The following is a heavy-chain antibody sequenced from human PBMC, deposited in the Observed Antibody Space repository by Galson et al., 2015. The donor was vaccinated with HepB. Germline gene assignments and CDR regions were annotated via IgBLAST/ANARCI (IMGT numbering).Heavy chain of an antibody. CDR2: IIPILGIA. CDR3: ARDTYCGGDCYSNYWYFDL. D-gene: IGHD2-21*02. Sequence: SVKVSCKASGGTFSSYTISWVRQAPGQGLEWMGRIIPILGIANYAQKFQGRVTITADKSTSTAYMELSSLRSEDTAVYYCARDTYCGGDCYSNYWYFDLWGRGTLVTVSS. V-gene: IGHV1-69*04. CDR1: GGTFSSYT. J-gene: IGHJ2*01.